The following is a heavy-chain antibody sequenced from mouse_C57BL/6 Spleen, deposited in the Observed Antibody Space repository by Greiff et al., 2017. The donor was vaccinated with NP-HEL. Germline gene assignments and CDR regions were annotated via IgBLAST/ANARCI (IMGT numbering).Heavy chain of an antibody. V-gene: IGHV1-26*01. CDR2: INPNNGGT. J-gene: IGHJ4*01. D-gene: IGHD1-1*01. Sequence: EVQLQQSGPELVKPGASVKISCKASGYTFTDYYMNWVKQSHGKSLEWIGDINPNNGGTSYNQKFKGKATLTVDESSSTAYMELRSLTSEDSAVYYCARSLYGSSSYYAMDYWGQGTSVTVSS. CDR1: GYTFTDYY. CDR3: ARSLYGSSSYYAMDY.